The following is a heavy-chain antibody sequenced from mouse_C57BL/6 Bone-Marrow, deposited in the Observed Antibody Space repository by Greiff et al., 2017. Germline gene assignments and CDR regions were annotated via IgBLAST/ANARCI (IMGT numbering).Heavy chain of an antibody. D-gene: IGHD1-1*01. CDR2: IDPENGDT. Sequence: VQLQQSGAELVRPGASVKLSCTASGFNIKDDYMHWVKQRPEQGLEWIGWIDPENGDTEYASKFQGKATITADTSSNTAYLQLRSLTSEDTAVYYCTSYYYGSRWFDYWGQGTTLTVSS. CDR3: TSYYYGSRWFDY. J-gene: IGHJ2*01. CDR1: GFNIKDDY. V-gene: IGHV14-4*01.